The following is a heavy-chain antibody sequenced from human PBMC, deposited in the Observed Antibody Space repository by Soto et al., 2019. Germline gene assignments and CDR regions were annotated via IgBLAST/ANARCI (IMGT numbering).Heavy chain of an antibody. CDR1: GGTCSSYT. CDR3: ARDGTTEPQNGGFDI. D-gene: IGHD1-1*01. J-gene: IGHJ3*02. V-gene: IGHV1-69*04. Sequence: SVKLSCKASGGTCSSYTIIGVRQAPGQGLECMGRIIPILGIANYAQKFQGRVTSTADKSTSTAYMELSSLRSEDTAVYYCARDGTTEPQNGGFDIWGKGNMVTVS. CDR2: IIPILGIA.